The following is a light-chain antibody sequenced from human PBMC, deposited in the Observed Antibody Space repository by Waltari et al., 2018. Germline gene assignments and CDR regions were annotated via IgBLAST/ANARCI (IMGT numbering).Light chain of an antibody. CDR3: QHYYTSPMYT. CDR2: AAS. V-gene: IGKV1-NL1*01. Sequence: DIQMTQSPSSLSASVGDRVTITCRASQDISNSLAWYQQKPGKAPKLLLYAASGLESGVPSRFSGSGSGTDYTLTITNLQPEDFATYYCQHYYTSPMYTFGQGTQLEI. J-gene: IGKJ2*01. CDR1: QDISNS.